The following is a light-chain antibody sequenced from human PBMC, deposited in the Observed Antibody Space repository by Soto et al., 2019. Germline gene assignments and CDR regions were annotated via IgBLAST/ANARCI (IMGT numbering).Light chain of an antibody. J-gene: IGKJ4*01. Sequence: IGLTQSPGTLSLSPGERATLSCRASQSVSNFVAWYQQKPGQAPSLLISDASNRATGIPDRFSGSGSGTDFTLTINSLEPEDFAVYFCHQRAGWPPTFGGGTKVDIK. V-gene: IGKV3-11*01. CDR2: DAS. CDR1: QSVSNF. CDR3: HQRAGWPPT.